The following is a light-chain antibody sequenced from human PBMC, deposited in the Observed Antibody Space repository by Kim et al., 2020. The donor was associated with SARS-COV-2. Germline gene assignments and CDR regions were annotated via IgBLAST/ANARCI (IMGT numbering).Light chain of an antibody. V-gene: IGLV2-8*01. J-gene: IGLJ2*01. CDR3: CSYAGNNKLI. CDR2: EVT. Sequence: QSALTQPPSASGSPGQSVTISCTGTSSDIGGYNYVSWYQQYPGKAPKLMIYEVTKRPSGVPDRVSGSKNGNTASLTVSGLQAEDEADYYCCSYAGNNKLIFGGGTQLTVL. CDR1: SSDIGGYNY.